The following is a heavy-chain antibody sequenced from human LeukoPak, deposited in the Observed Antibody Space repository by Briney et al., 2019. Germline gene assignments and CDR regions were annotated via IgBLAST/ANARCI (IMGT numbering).Heavy chain of an antibody. CDR2: ISGSGGTT. Sequence: GGSLRLSCAASGFTFSNYAMSWVRQAPGKGLEWVSGISGSGGTTTYADSVQGRFTISRDNSRNTLYLQMNTLRAEDTAVYYCAKDREYSYVYDAFDIWGQGTLVTVSS. CDR3: AKDREYSYVYDAFDI. J-gene: IGHJ3*02. V-gene: IGHV3-23*01. D-gene: IGHD3-16*01. CDR1: GFTFSNYA.